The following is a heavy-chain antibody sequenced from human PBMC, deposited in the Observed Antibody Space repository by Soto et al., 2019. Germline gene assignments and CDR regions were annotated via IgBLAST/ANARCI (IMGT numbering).Heavy chain of an antibody. D-gene: IGHD5-12*01. V-gene: IGHV1-69*01. CDR3: ARAHSGYDPSYYYYGMDV. J-gene: IGHJ6*02. Sequence: GAPLKVPCKASGGTFSSYSISWGRKAPGQGLDWMGGIIPIFGTANYAQKFQGRVTITADESTSTAYMELSSLRSEDTAVYYCARAHSGYDPSYYYYGMDVWGQGTTVTVSS. CDR2: IIPIFGTA. CDR1: GGTFSSYS.